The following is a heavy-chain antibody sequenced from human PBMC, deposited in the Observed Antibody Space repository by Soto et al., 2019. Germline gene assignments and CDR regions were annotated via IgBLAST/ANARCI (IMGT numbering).Heavy chain of an antibody. J-gene: IGHJ5*02. V-gene: IGHV3-48*01. CDR3: ARDRFYYGSGVYNWFDP. D-gene: IGHD3-10*01. Sequence: GGSLRLSCAASGFTFSSYSMNWVRQAPGKGLEWVSYISSSSSTIYYADSVKGRFTISRDNAKNSLYLQMNSLRAEDTAVYYCARDRFYYGSGVYNWFDPWGQGTLVTVSS. CDR2: ISSSSSTI. CDR1: GFTFSSYS.